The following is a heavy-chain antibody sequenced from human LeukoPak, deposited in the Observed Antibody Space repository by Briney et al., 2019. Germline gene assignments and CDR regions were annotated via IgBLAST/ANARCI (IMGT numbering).Heavy chain of an antibody. CDR3: ARGGKLERRPSYYYYGMDV. J-gene: IGHJ6*04. CDR1: GGSISSSNW. D-gene: IGHD1-1*01. CDR2: IYHRGST. Sequence: PSGTLSLTCAVSGGSISSSNWWSWVRQPPGKGLEWIGEIYHRGSTNYNPSLKSRVTISVDKSKNQFSLKLSSVTAADTAVYYCARGGKLERRPSYYYYGMDVWGKGTTVTVSS. V-gene: IGHV4-4*02.